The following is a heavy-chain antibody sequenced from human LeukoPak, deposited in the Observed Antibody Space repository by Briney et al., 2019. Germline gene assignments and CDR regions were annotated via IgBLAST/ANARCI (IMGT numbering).Heavy chain of an antibody. V-gene: IGHV3-11*01. CDR2: ISSSGSTI. CDR3: AKEVIDGGWFDP. CDR1: GFTFSDYY. J-gene: IGHJ5*02. Sequence: PGGSLRLSCAASGFTFSDYYMSWIRQAPGKGLEWVSYISSSGSTIYYADSVKGRFTISRDNAKNTLYLQMNSLRAEDTAVYYCAKEVIDGGWFDPWGQGTLVTVSS. D-gene: IGHD2-21*01.